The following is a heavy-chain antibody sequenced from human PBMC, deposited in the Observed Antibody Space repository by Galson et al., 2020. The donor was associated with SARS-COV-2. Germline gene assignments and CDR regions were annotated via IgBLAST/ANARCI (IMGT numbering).Heavy chain of an antibody. Sequence: GGSLRLSCAASGFTFSDYYMSWIRQAPGKGLEWVSYISSISSYTNYADSVKGRFTISRDNAKNSLYLQMNSLRAEDTAVYYCARVNGIHYDILTGYYNGDYWYFDLWGRRTLVTVSS. V-gene: IGHV3-11*06. CDR3: ARVNGIHYDILTGYYNGDYWYFDL. CDR1: GFTFSDYY. D-gene: IGHD3-9*01. CDR2: ISSISSYT. J-gene: IGHJ2*01.